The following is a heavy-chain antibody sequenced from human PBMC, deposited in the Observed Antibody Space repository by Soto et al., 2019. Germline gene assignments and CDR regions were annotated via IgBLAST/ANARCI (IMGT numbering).Heavy chain of an antibody. J-gene: IGHJ6*03. D-gene: IGHD4-17*01. V-gene: IGHV1-69*02. CDR3: ARGDTVTTGGYYYYYMDV. Sequence: QVQLVQSGAEVKKPGSSVKVSCKASGGTFSSYTISWVRQAPGQGLEWMGRIIPILGIANYAQKFQGRVTITADKFTSTAYMELSSLRSEDTAVYYCARGDTVTTGGYYYYYMDVWGKGTTVTVSS. CDR1: GGTFSSYT. CDR2: IIPILGIA.